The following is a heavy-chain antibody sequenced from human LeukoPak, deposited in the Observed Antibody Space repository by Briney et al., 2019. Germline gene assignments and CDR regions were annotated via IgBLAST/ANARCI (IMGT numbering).Heavy chain of an antibody. CDR3: ARDLSGFLAYGDNLDY. Sequence: ASVTVSYTASGYTFTGYFLHWVRQAPGQGLEWMGRINPNTGGTNYAQKFQGRVTMTRDTSITTAYMEVSSLKSYDTAVYYCARDLSGFLAYGDNLDYWGQGTLVTVSS. D-gene: IGHD4-17*01. J-gene: IGHJ4*02. CDR2: INPNTGGT. CDR1: GYTFTGYF. V-gene: IGHV1-2*06.